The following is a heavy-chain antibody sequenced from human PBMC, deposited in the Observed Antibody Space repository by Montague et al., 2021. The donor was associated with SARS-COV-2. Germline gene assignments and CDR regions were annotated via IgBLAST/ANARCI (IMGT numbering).Heavy chain of an antibody. CDR3: ARDGHSNYNYIDP. Sequence: TLSLTCTVSGRPLNSGDYYWTWLRPHPGKGPEWIGYFYHTGRTYYNPSLKSRVTMSIDMSKNQFSLNLTSVTAADTALYYCARDGHSNYNYIDPWGLGILVNVSS. J-gene: IGHJ5*02. CDR2: FYHTGRT. V-gene: IGHV4-31*03. D-gene: IGHD4-11*01. CDR1: GRPLNSGDYY.